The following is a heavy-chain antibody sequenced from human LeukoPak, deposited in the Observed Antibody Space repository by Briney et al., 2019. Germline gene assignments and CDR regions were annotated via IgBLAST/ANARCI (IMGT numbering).Heavy chain of an antibody. J-gene: IGHJ5*02. Sequence: PGGSLRLSCAASGFTFSNYWMTWVRQAPGKGLEWVAHIKEDGGEKHYVDPVKGRFTISRDNAKNSLYLQMNSLRAEDTAVYYCARDIVQNWFDPWGQGTLVTVSS. CDR1: GFTFSNYW. CDR3: ARDIVQNWFDP. V-gene: IGHV3-7*01. CDR2: IKEDGGEK. D-gene: IGHD3-16*02.